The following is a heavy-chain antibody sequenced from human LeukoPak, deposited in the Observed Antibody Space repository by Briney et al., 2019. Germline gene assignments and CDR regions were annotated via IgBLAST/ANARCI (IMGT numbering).Heavy chain of an antibody. J-gene: IGHJ4*02. CDR2: INHSGST. V-gene: IGHV4-34*01. CDR1: GGSFSGYY. CDR3: ARAVSGRFDY. Sequence: SETLSLTCAVYGGSFSGYYWSWTRQPPGKGLEWIGEINHSGSTNYNPSLKSRVTISVDTSKNQFSLRLSSVTAADTAIYYCARAVSGRFDYWGQGILVTVSS. D-gene: IGHD6-19*01.